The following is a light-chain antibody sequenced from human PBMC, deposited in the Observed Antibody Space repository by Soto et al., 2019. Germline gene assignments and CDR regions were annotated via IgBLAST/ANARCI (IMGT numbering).Light chain of an antibody. Sequence: DIVMTQSPDSLAVSLGERAIINCKSSQTIFYSPNNYNYLAWYQQRAGKAPKVLISSASRLQSGVSSRFSGSGSGTHFTLTISSLRPEDSATYYCQQVKTYPRTFGGGTKVDIK. V-gene: IGKV4-1*01. CDR1: QTIFYSPNNYNY. CDR3: QQVKTYPRT. CDR2: SAS. J-gene: IGKJ4*01.